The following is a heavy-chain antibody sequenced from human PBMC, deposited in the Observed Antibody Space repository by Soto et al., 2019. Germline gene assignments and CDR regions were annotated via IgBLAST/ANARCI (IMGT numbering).Heavy chain of an antibody. CDR2: ISSSSSII. V-gene: IGHV3-48*02. CDR1: GFTFSSYA. CDR3: AREYYYGSGPWY. J-gene: IGHJ4*02. Sequence: PGGSLRLSCVASGFTFSSYAMNWVRQAPGKGLEWVSYISSSSSIIYYADSVKGRFTISRDNAKNSLSLQMNSLRDEDTAMYYCAREYYYGSGPWYWGQGTLVTVS. D-gene: IGHD3-10*01.